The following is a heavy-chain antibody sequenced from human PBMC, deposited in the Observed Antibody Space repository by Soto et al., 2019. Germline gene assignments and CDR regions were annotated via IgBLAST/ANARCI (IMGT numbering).Heavy chain of an antibody. Sequence: PSETLSLTCTVSGGSIISYYWSWIRQPPGKGLEWIGYIYYSGSTNYNPSLKSRVTISVDTSKNQFSLKLSSVTAADTAVYYCARHFLKVGTIFPYYYYGMDVWGQGTTVTVSS. CDR2: IYYSGST. J-gene: IGHJ6*02. CDR3: ARHFLKVGTIFPYYYYGMDV. D-gene: IGHD3-10*02. CDR1: GGSIISYY. V-gene: IGHV4-59*08.